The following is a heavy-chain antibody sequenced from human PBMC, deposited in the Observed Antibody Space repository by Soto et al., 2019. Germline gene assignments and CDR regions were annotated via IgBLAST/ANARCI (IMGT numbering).Heavy chain of an antibody. CDR3: ARDSITFGGVLDV. CDR1: GCTCRSYA. J-gene: IGHJ6*02. CDR2: ISYDGSNK. D-gene: IGHD3-16*01. Sequence: GGSLRLSCAASGCTCRSYARHWVRQAPGKGLEWVAVISYDGSNKYYADSVKGRFTISRDNSKNTLYLQMNSLRAEDTAVYYCARDSITFGGVLDVWGQGTTVTVSS. V-gene: IGHV3-30-3*01.